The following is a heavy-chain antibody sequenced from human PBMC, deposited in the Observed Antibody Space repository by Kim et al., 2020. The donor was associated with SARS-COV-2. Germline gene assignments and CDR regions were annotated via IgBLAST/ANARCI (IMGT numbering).Heavy chain of an antibody. CDR3: ARDPLGYSGRSNWFDP. Sequence: SQTLSLTCAISGDRVSSNSAAWNWIRQSPSRGLEWLGRTYYRSKWYNDYAVSVKSRITINPDTSKNQFSLQLNSVTPEDTAVYCCARDPLGYSGRSNWFDPWGQGTLVTVSS. CDR2: TYYRSKWYN. V-gene: IGHV6-1*01. J-gene: IGHJ5*02. D-gene: IGHD1-26*01. CDR1: GDRVSSNSAA.